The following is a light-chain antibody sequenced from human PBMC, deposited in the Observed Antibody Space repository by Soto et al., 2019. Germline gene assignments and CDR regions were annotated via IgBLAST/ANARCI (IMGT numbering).Light chain of an antibody. J-gene: IGKJ4*01. CDR2: AAS. CDR1: QGISRW. V-gene: IGKV1-12*01. CDR3: QEADSFPLT. Sequence: DIQMTQSPSSVSASVGDRVTITCRASQGISRWVAWYQQKPGNAPNLLIYAASSLQSGVPSRFSGTGSGTDFTLTISSLQPDDFATYYCQEADSFPLTFGGGTKVEIK.